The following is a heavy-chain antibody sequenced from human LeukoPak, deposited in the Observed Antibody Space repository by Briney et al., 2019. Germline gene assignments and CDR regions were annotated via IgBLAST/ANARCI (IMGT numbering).Heavy chain of an antibody. Sequence: QPGGSLRLSCAASGFTFTDYGMHWVRQAPGKGLEWISFIRFDGSNKYYADSVKGRFTISRDNSKNTLYLQMNSLRFEDTAVYYCASPERVWGSYPLNWGQGALVTVSS. CDR2: IRFDGSNK. CDR3: ASPERVWGSYPLN. D-gene: IGHD3-16*02. CDR1: GFTFTDYG. J-gene: IGHJ4*02. V-gene: IGHV3-30*02.